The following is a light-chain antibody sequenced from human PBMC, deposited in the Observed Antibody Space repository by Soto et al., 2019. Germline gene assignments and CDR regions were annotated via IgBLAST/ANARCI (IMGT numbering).Light chain of an antibody. CDR1: QSVSSN. CDR3: QHYNNWPPYT. Sequence: EVVMTQSPATLSVSPGERATLSCRASQSVSSNLVWYQQKPGQAPRLLIYGASTRATGIPARFSGSGSGTEFTLTISSLQSEDSAVYYCQHYNNWPPYTFSQGTKLEIK. CDR2: GAS. V-gene: IGKV3-15*01. J-gene: IGKJ2*01.